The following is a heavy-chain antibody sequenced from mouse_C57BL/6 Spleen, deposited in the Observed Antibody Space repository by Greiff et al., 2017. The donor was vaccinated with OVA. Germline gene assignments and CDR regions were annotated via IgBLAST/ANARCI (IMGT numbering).Heavy chain of an antibody. CDR1: GYTFTDYY. V-gene: IGHV1-26*01. Sequence: EVQLQQSGPELVKPGASVKISCKASGYTFTDYYMNWVKQSHGKSLEWIGDINPNNGGTSYNQKFKGKATLTVDKSSSTAYMELRSLTSEDSAVYYCARFSRDGYPAYWGQGTLVTVSA. D-gene: IGHD2-3*01. CDR3: ARFSRDGYPAY. J-gene: IGHJ3*01. CDR2: INPNNGGT.